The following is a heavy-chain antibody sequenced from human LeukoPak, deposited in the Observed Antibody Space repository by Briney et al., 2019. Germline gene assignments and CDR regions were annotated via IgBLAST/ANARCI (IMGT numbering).Heavy chain of an antibody. CDR3: ARVAAAGNYYFDY. J-gene: IGHJ4*02. V-gene: IGHV4-39*07. CDR1: GGSISSSSYY. CDR2: IYYSGST. Sequence: SETLSLTCTVSGGSISSSSYYWGWIRQPPGKGLEWIGSIYYSGSTHYNPSLKSRVTISIDTSKNQFSLKLSSVTAADTAVYFCARVAAAGNYYFDYWGQGTLVTVSS. D-gene: IGHD6-13*01.